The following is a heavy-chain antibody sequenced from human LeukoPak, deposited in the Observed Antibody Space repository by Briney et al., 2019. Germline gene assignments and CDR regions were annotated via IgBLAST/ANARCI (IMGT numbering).Heavy chain of an antibody. J-gene: IGHJ4*02. CDR1: GFTFSSYG. CDR2: ISGSGGST. Sequence: PGGSLRLSCAASGFTFSSYGMHWVRQAPGKGLEWVSAISGSGGSTYYADSVKGRFTISRDNSKNTLYLQMNSLRAEDTAVYYCAKPLPRYCSGGSCYYFDYWGQGTLVTVSS. D-gene: IGHD2-15*01. V-gene: IGHV3-23*01. CDR3: AKPLPRYCSGGSCYYFDY.